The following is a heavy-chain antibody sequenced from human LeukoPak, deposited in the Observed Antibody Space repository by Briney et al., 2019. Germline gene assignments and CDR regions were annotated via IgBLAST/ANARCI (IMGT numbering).Heavy chain of an antibody. CDR1: GFTLSSNW. CDR2: INGDGSTT. D-gene: IGHD6-19*01. J-gene: IGHJ6*02. V-gene: IGHV3-74*01. Sequence: GGSLRLSCAASGFTLSSNWMHWVRQAPGKGRVWVSRINGDGSTTSYAGSVKGRFTISRDNAKNTLYMQMNSLRAEDTAVYYCARETSGRGMDVWGQGTTVTVSS. CDR3: ARETSGRGMDV.